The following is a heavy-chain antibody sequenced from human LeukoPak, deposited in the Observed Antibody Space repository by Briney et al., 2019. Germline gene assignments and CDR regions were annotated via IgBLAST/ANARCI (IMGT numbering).Heavy chain of an antibody. CDR1: GFTFSSYS. CDR3: ARDMRGLSPLYYFDY. Sequence: KAGGSLRLSCAASGFTFSSYSMNWVRQAPGKGLEWVSSIRSSSSYIYYADSVKGRFTISRDNAKNSLYLQMNSLRAEDTAVYYCARDMRGLSPLYYFDYWGQGTLVTVSS. J-gene: IGHJ4*02. CDR2: IRSSSSYI. V-gene: IGHV3-21*01. D-gene: IGHD3-16*02.